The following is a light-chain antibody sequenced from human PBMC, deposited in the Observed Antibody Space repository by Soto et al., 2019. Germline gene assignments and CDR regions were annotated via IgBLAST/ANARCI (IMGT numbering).Light chain of an antibody. J-gene: IGKJ4*01. CDR1: QGVRDD. CDR3: RQGLDIPLA. CDR2: SAS. Sequence: SEMIQLVASSSTTVGDRVTMTCRASQGVRDDVGWYQQKPGKAPKLLIYSASTLQSGVPSRFSGSGSGTDFTLTISGLHPGDFGTKYCRQGLDIPLALGGGTQVDIK. V-gene: IGKV1-6*01.